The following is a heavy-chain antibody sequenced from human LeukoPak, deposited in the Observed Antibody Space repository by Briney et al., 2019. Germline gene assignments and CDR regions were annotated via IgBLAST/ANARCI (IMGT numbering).Heavy chain of an antibody. CDR1: GFTFSSCV. CDR3: AKFYCDFWSGYPHFDY. V-gene: IGHV3-23*01. Sequence: RAGGSLRLSCAASGFTFSSCVMSWVRQAPGKGLEGVSSISGSGGSTYYADSVKGRFTISRDNSKNTLYLQMNSLRAEDTAVYYCAKFYCDFWSGYPHFDYWGQGTLVTVSS. CDR2: ISGSGGST. D-gene: IGHD3-3*01. J-gene: IGHJ4*02.